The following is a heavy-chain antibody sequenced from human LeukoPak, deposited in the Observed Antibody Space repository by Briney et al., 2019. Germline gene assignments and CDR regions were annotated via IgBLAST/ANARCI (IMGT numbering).Heavy chain of an antibody. CDR3: AKPRRGTITTGPAYTH. J-gene: IGHJ4*02. CDR2: ISWDGGLT. CDR1: RFTFDDYA. V-gene: IGHV3-43D*03. Sequence: GGSLRLSCAASRFTFDDYAMHWVRQAPGKGLEWVSIISWDGGLTYYADSMEGRFTISRDNSKNSLYLQMNSLRPEDTALYYCAKPRRGTITTGPAYTHWGQGTLVTVSS. D-gene: IGHD4-11*01.